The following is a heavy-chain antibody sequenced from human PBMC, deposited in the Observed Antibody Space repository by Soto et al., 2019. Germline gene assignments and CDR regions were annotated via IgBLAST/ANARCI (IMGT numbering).Heavy chain of an antibody. CDR3: ATDIAPRPYSGSSWLTEFDY. V-gene: IGHV1-24*01. J-gene: IGHJ4*02. CDR1: GYTLTELS. Sequence: GASVKVSCKVPGYTLTELSMHWVRQAPGKGLEWMGGFDPEDGETIYAQKFQGRVTMTEDTSTDTAYMELSSLRSEDTAVYYCATDIAPRPYSGSSWLTEFDYWGQGTLVTVSS. CDR2: FDPEDGET. D-gene: IGHD6-13*01.